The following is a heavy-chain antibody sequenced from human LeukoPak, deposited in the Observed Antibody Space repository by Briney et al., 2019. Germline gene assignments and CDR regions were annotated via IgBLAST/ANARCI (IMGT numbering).Heavy chain of an antibody. D-gene: IGHD5-24*01. CDR1: GGSISSYY. CDR2: IYYSGST. CDR3: AARRDGYNNWYFDL. V-gene: IGHV4-59*01. J-gene: IGHJ2*01. Sequence: SETLSLTCTVSGGSISSYYWSWIRQPPGKALEWIGFIYYSGSTNYNPSLKSRVTMSVDTSKNHFSLNLSSVTAADTAVYYCAARRDGYNNWYFDLRGRGTLVTVSS.